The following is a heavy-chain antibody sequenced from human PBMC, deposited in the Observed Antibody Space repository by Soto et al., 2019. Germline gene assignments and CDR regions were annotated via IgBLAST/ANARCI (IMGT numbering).Heavy chain of an antibody. J-gene: IGHJ5*02. CDR1: GFTFSSYA. Sequence: GGSLRLSCAASGFTFSSYAMSWVRQAPGKGLEWVSAISGSVGSTYYADSVKGRFTISRDNSKNTLYLQMSSLRAEDTAVYYCAKGVYCSSTSCYANNWFDPWGQGTLVTVSS. D-gene: IGHD2-2*01. CDR3: AKGVYCSSTSCYANNWFDP. V-gene: IGHV3-23*01. CDR2: ISGSVGST.